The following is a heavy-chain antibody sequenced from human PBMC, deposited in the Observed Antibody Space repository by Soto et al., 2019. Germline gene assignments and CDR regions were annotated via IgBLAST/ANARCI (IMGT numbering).Heavy chain of an antibody. Sequence: SETLSLTCSVSGGSINSADYYWSWVRQPPGKGLEWIGYIYYSGSTYFNPSLKSRVTISVDTSKNQFSLRLTSVTAEDTAVYYCARHEGNGNVWPLDYWGQGILVTVSS. CDR2: IYYSGST. V-gene: IGHV4-30-4*01. CDR1: GGSINSADYY. D-gene: IGHD2-8*01. CDR3: ARHEGNGNVWPLDY. J-gene: IGHJ4*02.